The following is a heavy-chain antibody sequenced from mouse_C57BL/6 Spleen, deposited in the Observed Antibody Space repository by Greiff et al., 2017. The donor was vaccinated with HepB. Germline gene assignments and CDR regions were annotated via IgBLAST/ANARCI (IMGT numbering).Heavy chain of an antibody. J-gene: IGHJ2*01. Sequence: QVQLQQPGAELVMPGASVKLSCKASGYTFTSYWMHWVKQRPGQGLEWIGEIDPSDSYTNYNQKFKGKSTLTVDKSSSTAYMQLSSQTSEDSAVYYCAREGNFDYWGQGTTLTVSS. CDR1: GYTFTSYW. V-gene: IGHV1-69*01. CDR2: IDPSDSYT. CDR3: AREGNFDY.